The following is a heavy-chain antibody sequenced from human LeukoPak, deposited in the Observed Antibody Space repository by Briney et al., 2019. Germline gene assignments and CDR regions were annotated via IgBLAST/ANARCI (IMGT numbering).Heavy chain of an antibody. CDR2: IHASGST. D-gene: IGHD6-19*01. CDR3: ARGDRAVAGAWGWFDP. V-gene: IGHV4-4*07. Sequence: SETLSLTCTVSNGSISSYYWSWIRQPAGKGLEWIGRIHASGSTNYNPSLMSRVTMSVDTPKNQFSLKLSSVTAADTAIYFCARGDRAVAGAWGWFDPWGQGTLVTVSS. CDR1: NGSISSYY. J-gene: IGHJ5*02.